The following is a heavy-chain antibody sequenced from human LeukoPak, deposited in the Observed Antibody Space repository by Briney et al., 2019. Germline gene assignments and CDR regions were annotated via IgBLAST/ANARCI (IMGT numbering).Heavy chain of an antibody. CDR1: GYTFTELS. Sequence: ASVKVSCKTSGYTFTELSMQWVRQATGQGLEWMGWMNPNSGNTGYAQKFQGRVTMTRNTSISTAYMELSSLRSEDTAVYYCARGRQIVGRFGELLQDNNWFDPWGQGTLVTVSS. D-gene: IGHD3-10*01. J-gene: IGHJ5*02. V-gene: IGHV1-8*01. CDR3: ARGRQIVGRFGELLQDNNWFDP. CDR2: MNPNSGNT.